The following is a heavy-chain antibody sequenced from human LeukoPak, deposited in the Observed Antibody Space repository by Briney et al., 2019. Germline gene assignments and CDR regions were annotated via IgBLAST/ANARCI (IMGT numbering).Heavy chain of an antibody. Sequence: PGGSLRLSCAASGFTFSSYAMHWVRQAPGKGLEYVSAISSNGGSTYYADSVKGRFTISRDNSKNTLYLQMSSLRAEDTAVYYCVRSYQYFDWLLSPPDYWGQGTLVTVSS. CDR3: VRSYQYFDWLLSPPDY. D-gene: IGHD3-9*01. J-gene: IGHJ4*02. V-gene: IGHV3-64D*06. CDR2: ISSNGGST. CDR1: GFTFSSYA.